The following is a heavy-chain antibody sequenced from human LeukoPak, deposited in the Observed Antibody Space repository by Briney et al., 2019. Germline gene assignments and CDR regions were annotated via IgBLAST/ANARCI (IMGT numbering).Heavy chain of an antibody. CDR3: AKDRGRASAGTNFDY. V-gene: IGHV3-23*01. J-gene: IGHJ4*02. D-gene: IGHD6-13*01. Sequence: GGSLRLSCAASGFTFSSYALSWVRQAPGKGLEWVSAIRGSGGSTYYADSVKGRFTISRDNSKNTLYLQMNSLRAEDKAVYYCAKDRGRASAGTNFDYWGQGTLVTVSS. CDR1: GFTFSSYA. CDR2: IRGSGGST.